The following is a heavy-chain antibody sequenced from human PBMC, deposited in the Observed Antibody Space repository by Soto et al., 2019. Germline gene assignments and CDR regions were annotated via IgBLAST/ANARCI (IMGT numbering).Heavy chain of an antibody. Sequence: EVQLLQSGGGFRPPGGSVRLSCATSGFTCNTYPMTWVRQAPGKGLEWVASISSTAGRTSSYADSVKGRFAIARDFSAHSVYLEMNHLRLDATALYVSAKGVLSFHYGMEVWGQGPTVTVAS. CDR2: ISSTAGRTS. CDR3: AKGVLSFHYGMEV. V-gene: IGHV3-23*01. D-gene: IGHD3-10*01. J-gene: IGHJ6*02. CDR1: GFTCNTYP.